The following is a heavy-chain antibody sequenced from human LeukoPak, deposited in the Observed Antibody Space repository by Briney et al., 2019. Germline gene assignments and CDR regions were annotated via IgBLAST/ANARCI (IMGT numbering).Heavy chain of an antibody. CDR3: ARVALFSSWYFDY. Sequence: GGSLRLSCAASGFTFSNFWMSWVRQARGKGLEWVANVKQDGSEKYYVDSVKGRFTISRDNAKNSLYLQMNSLRAEDTAVYYCARVALFSSWYFDYWGQGALVTVSS. CDR2: VKQDGSEK. V-gene: IGHV3-7*05. D-gene: IGHD6-13*01. CDR1: GFTFSNFW. J-gene: IGHJ4*02.